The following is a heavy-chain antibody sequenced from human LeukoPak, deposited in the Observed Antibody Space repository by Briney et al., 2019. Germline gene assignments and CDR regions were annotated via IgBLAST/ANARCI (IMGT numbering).Heavy chain of an antibody. CDR1: GFTFSSYW. CDR3: TRDLMDYDVSTGLHHYYMDV. D-gene: IGHD3-9*01. J-gene: IGHJ6*02. Sequence: GGSLRLSCAASGFTFSSYWMSWVRQAPGKGLEWVANIKEDGSDKSYVDSVRGRFTISRDNAKNTLYLQMNTLRVEDTAVYYCTRDLMDYDVSTGLHHYYMDVWGQGTTVTVSS. V-gene: IGHV3-7*01. CDR2: IKEDGSDK.